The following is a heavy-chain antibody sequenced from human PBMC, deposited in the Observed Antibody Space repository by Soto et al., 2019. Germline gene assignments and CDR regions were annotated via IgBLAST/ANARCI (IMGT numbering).Heavy chain of an antibody. Sequence: SETLSLTCAVYGGSFSGYYWSWIRQPPGKGLEWIGEINHSGSTNYNPSLKSRVTISVDTSKNQFSLKLSSVTAADTAVYYCARGYRLAYNYYYGMDVWGQGTTVTVSS. CDR2: INHSGST. CDR3: ARGYRLAYNYYYGMDV. V-gene: IGHV4-34*01. CDR1: GGSFSGYY. D-gene: IGHD2-2*01. J-gene: IGHJ6*02.